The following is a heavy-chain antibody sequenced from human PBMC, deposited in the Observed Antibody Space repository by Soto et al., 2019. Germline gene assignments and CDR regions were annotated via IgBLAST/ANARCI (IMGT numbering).Heavy chain of an antibody. CDR2: INHSGST. V-gene: IGHV4-34*01. CDR1: GGSFSGYY. Sequence: SETLSLTCAVYGGSFSGYYWSWIRQPPGKGLEWIGEINHSGSTNYNPSLKSRVTISVDTSKNQFSLKLSSVTAADTAVYYCERGQFRRIAARGGGYNWLDPWGQGTLVTVSS. J-gene: IGHJ5*02. D-gene: IGHD6-6*01. CDR3: ERGQFRRIAARGGGYNWLDP.